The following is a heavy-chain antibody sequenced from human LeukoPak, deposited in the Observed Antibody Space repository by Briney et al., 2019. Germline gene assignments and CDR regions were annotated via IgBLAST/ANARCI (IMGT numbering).Heavy chain of an antibody. J-gene: IGHJ4*02. CDR1: GFTFSSSG. V-gene: IGHV3-30*18. CDR2: ISYDGSNK. D-gene: IGHD2-8*01. Sequence: GGSLRLSCAASGFTFSSSGMHWVRQAPGKGLEWVAVISYDGSNKYYADSVKGRFTFSRDNSKNTLYLQMNSLRAEDTAVYYCAKEYCSNSVCHSVDYWGQGTLVTVSS. CDR3: AKEYCSNSVCHSVDY.